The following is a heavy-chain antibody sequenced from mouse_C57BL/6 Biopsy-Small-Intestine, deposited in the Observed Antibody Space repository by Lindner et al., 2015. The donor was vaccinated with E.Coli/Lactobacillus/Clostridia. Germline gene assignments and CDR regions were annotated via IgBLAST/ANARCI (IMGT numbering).Heavy chain of an antibody. D-gene: IGHD2-10*01. CDR2: INPITGGT. Sequence: VQLQESGPELVEPGASVKISCKASGYSFTGYYMNWVKQSPEKSLEWIGEINPITGGTTYNQKFKAKATLTVDKSSSTAYMQLKSLTSEDSAVYYCARSYYDNLDYWGQGTILTVSS. J-gene: IGHJ2*01. CDR3: ARSYYDNLDY. V-gene: IGHV1-42*01. CDR1: GYSFTGYY.